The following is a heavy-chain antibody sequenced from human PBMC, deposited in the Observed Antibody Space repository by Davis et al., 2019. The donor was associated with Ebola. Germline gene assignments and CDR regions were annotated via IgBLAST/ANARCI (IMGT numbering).Heavy chain of an antibody. CDR1: GFIFSTYV. D-gene: IGHD1-26*01. Sequence: PGGSLRLSCSASGFIFSTYVMSWVRQAPGKGLEWVSSISGSGGSSTYYADSVKGRFTISRDNSKNTLYLQMNGLRVEDTAIYFCVKDTSNIWFDIWGQGTMVTVSS. CDR2: ISGSGGSST. V-gene: IGHV3-23*01. J-gene: IGHJ3*02. CDR3: VKDTSNIWFDI.